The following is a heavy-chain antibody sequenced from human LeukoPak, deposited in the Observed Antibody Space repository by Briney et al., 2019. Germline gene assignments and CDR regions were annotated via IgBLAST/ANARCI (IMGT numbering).Heavy chain of an antibody. J-gene: IGHJ4*02. V-gene: IGHV1-18*01. Sequence: ASVKVSCKASGYTFTSYGISWVRQAPGQGLEWMGWISADNGNTNYAQKFQGRVTMTTDTRTSTAYMELTSLRSDDTAVYYCARDASLIVVSAAEFDYWGQGTLVTVSP. CDR2: ISADNGNT. CDR3: ARDASLIVVSAAEFDY. D-gene: IGHD2-2*01. CDR1: GYTFTSYG.